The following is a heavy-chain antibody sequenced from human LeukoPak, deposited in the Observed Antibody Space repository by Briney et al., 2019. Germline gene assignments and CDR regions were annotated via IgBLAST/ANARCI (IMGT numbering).Heavy chain of an antibody. CDR2: ISYDGSNK. D-gene: IGHD5-18*01. CDR3: ARAFVDTAMVNFDY. V-gene: IGHV3-30*04. Sequence: GRSLRLSCAASGFTFSSYAMHWVRQAPGKGLEWVAVISYDGSNKYYADSVKGRFTISRDNSKNTLYLQMNSLRAEDTAVYYCARAFVDTAMVNFDYWGQGTLVTVSS. J-gene: IGHJ4*02. CDR1: GFTFSSYA.